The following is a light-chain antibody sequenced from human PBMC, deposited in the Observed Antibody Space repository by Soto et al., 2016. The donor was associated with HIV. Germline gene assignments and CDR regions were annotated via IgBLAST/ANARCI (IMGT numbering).Light chain of an antibody. V-gene: IGKV1-39*01. Sequence: DIQMTQSPSSLSASVGDRVTITCRASQNISTYLNWYQLNPGKAPNLLIYDVSSLRSGVPSRFSASGSGTDFTLTISTLQPDDFATYYCQQYYSTPWTFGQGTKVEIK. J-gene: IGKJ1*01. CDR3: QQYYSTPWT. CDR1: QNISTY. CDR2: DVS.